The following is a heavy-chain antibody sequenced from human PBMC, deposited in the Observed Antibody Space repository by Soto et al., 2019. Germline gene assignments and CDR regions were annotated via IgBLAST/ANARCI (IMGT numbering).Heavy chain of an antibody. D-gene: IGHD1-26*01. J-gene: IGHJ6*02. CDR1: GGSISSSNW. Sequence: QVQLQESGPGLVKPSGTLSLTCAVSGGSISSSNWWSWVRQPPGKGLEWIGEIYHSGSTNYNPSLERRVPXSXDXXQTQFSLKLSSVTAADTAVYYCARVSGSYYYGMDVWGQGTTVTVSS. CDR3: ARVSGSYYYGMDV. V-gene: IGHV4-4*02. CDR2: IYHSGST.